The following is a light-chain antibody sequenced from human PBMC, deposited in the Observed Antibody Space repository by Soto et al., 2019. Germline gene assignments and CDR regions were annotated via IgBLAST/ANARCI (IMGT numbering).Light chain of an antibody. J-gene: IGKJ1*01. CDR2: GAS. CDR3: QQYGSSGT. V-gene: IGKV3-20*01. Sequence: IVLTQSPGTLSLSPGERATLSCRASQSVRNNYLAWYQQKPGQAPRLLIYGASNRATGIPDRFSGSGSGTDFTLTISRLEPEDFAVYYCQQYGSSGTFGQGTKVDIK. CDR1: QSVRNNY.